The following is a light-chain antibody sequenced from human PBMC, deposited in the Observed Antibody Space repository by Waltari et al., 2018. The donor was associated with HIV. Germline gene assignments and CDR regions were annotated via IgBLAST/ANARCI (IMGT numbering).Light chain of an antibody. V-gene: IGLV1-47*01. CDR1: SSNIGSNY. Sequence: QSVLTQPPSASGTPGQRVTISGSGSSSNIGSNYVYWYQQPPGTAPKLLIYRNNQRPSGVPDRFSGSKSGTSASLAISGLRSEDEADYYCATWDDSLSGLWVFGGGTKLTVL. CDR3: ATWDDSLSGLWV. CDR2: RNN. J-gene: IGLJ3*02.